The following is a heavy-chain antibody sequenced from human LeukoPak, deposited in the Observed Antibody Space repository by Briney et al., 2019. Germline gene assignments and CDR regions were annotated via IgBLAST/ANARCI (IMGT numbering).Heavy chain of an antibody. V-gene: IGHV1-69*04. J-gene: IGHJ5*02. Sequence: SVKVSCKASGGTFSSYAISWVRQAPGQGLEWMGRIIPILGIANYAQKFQGRVTITADKSTSTAYMELSSLRSEDTAVYYCARGLWVRGYNWFDPWGQGTLVTVSS. CDR2: IIPILGIA. D-gene: IGHD3-10*01. CDR3: ARGLWVRGYNWFDP. CDR1: GGTFSSYA.